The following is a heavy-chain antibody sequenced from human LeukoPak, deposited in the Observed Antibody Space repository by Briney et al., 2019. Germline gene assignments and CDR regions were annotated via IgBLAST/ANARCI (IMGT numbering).Heavy chain of an antibody. D-gene: IGHD5-12*01. Sequence: PSETLSLTCTVSGGSINSNSYYWGWIRQPPGKGLEWIGSIYYSGSTYYNPSLKSRVTISVDTSKNQFSLKLSSVTAADTAVYYCARADIVATPPTRYYYYMDVWGKGTTVTVSS. CDR3: ARADIVATPPTRYYYYMDV. CDR2: IYYSGST. J-gene: IGHJ6*03. V-gene: IGHV4-39*07. CDR1: GGSINSNSYY.